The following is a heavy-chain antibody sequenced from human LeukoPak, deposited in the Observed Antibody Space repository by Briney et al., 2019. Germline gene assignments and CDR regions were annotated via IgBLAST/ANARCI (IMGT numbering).Heavy chain of an antibody. V-gene: IGHV1-18*01. D-gene: IGHD5-12*01. CDR1: GYTFTSYG. J-gene: IGHJ6*03. CDR3: ARVNIVISNYYMDV. CDR2: SSAYNGNT. Sequence: GASAKVSCKASGYTFTSYGISWVRQAPGEGLEWMGWSSAYNGNTNYAQKLQGRVTMTTDTSTSTAYMELRSLRSDDTAVYYCARVNIVISNYYMDVWGKGTTVTVPS.